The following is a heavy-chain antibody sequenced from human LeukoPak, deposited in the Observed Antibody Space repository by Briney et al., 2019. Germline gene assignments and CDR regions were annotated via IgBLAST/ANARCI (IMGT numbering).Heavy chain of an antibody. Sequence: QPGGSLRLSCAASGFTFSSFAMTWVRQAPGKGLEWVSAISGSSGSTYYADSVKGRFTISRDNSKNTLYLQMNSLRAEDSAVYYCARVYHSNGWYVGNDYWGQGTLVTVSS. J-gene: IGHJ4*02. CDR2: ISGSSGST. CDR3: ARVYHSNGWYVGNDY. CDR1: GFTFSSFA. V-gene: IGHV3-23*01. D-gene: IGHD6-19*01.